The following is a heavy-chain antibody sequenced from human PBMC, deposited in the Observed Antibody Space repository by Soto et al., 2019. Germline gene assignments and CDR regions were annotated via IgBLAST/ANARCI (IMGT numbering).Heavy chain of an antibody. D-gene: IGHD2-15*01. Sequence: SETLSLTCTVSGGSISSGGYYWSWIRQHSGKGLEWIGYIYYSGSTYYNPSLKSRVTISVDTSKNQFSLKLSSVTAADTAVYYCAREGYCSGGSCSSTCFDYWGQGTLVTVSS. CDR2: IYYSGST. J-gene: IGHJ4*02. V-gene: IGHV4-31*03. CDR3: AREGYCSGGSCSSTCFDY. CDR1: GGSISSGGYY.